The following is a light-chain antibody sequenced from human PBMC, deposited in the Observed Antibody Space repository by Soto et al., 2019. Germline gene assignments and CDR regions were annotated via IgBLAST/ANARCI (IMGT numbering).Light chain of an antibody. CDR3: TSYTSSGTYV. V-gene: IGLV2-14*01. J-gene: IGLJ1*01. CDR2: DVS. CDR1: NSDVGGYNY. Sequence: PGSGNGYPWRAASISCTGTNSDVGGYNYVSWHQQHPGKAPKLTIYDVSSRPSGVSNRLSASKSGNTASLTISGRQAEDEADYYCTSYTSSGTYVFGIGTKVTVL.